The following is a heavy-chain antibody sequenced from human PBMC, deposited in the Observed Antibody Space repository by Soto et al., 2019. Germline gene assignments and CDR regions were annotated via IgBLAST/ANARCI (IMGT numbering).Heavy chain of an antibody. V-gene: IGHV5-10-1*01. CDR3: ARTSGRFDY. CDR2: IDPGGSYT. CDR1: GYSFTSYW. D-gene: IGHD1-1*01. Sequence: GESLKISCKGSGYSFTSYWISWVCQMPGKGLEWMGRIDPGGSYTNYSPSFQGHVTISADKSISTAYLQMNSLRDEDTAVYYCARTSGRFDYWGQGTLVTVSS. J-gene: IGHJ4*02.